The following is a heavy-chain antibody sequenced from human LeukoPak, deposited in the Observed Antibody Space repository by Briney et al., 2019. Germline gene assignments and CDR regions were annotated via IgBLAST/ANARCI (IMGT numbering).Heavy chain of an antibody. V-gene: IGHV3-30-3*01. CDR3: ARVNSPYYYYYYGMDV. CDR1: GFTFSSYA. D-gene: IGHD2-21*01. Sequence: GRSLRLSCAASGFTFSSYAMHWVRQAPGKGLEWVAVISYDGSNKYYADSVKGRFTISRDNSKNTLYLQMNSLRAEDTAVYYCARVNSPYYYYYYGMDVWGQGTTVTVSS. J-gene: IGHJ6*02. CDR2: ISYDGSNK.